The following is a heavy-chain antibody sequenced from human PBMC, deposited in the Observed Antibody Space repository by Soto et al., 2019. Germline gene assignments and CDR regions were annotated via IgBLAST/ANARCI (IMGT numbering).Heavy chain of an antibody. D-gene: IGHD1-26*01. Sequence: QAGGSLRLSCAASGFTFSSYDMHWVRQATGKGLEWVSAIGTAGDPYYPGSVKGRFTISRENAKNSLYPQMNSLRAGDTAVYYCARATKYYNRFAGIEYYYGMDVWGQGTTVTVSS. J-gene: IGHJ6*02. CDR1: GFTFSSYD. CDR2: IGTAGDP. CDR3: ARATKYYNRFAGIEYYYGMDV. V-gene: IGHV3-13*05.